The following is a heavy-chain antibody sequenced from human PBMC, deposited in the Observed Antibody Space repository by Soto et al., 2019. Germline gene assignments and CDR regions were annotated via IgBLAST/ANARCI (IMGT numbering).Heavy chain of an antibody. Sequence: SDTLSFAGAVCGGSFIGHYWSWIRQPPGKGVEGIGEINHSGCTSYSRDLKSRVTISVDTSKRQFSLKLTSVTAADRAVYYCARGSVDTVHSSGFYEYWGKGTPVTVS. D-gene: IGHD3-22*01. J-gene: IGHJ4*02. CDR2: INHSGCT. CDR3: ARGSVDTVHSSGFYEY. V-gene: IGHV4-34*01. CDR1: GGSFIGHY.